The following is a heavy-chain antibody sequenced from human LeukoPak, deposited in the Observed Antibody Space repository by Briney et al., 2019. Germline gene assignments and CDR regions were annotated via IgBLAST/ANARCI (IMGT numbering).Heavy chain of an antibody. J-gene: IGHJ6*03. V-gene: IGHV1-18*01. D-gene: IGHD3-3*01. CDR2: ISAYNGNT. CDR3: ARSSVLRFLEWLPDINYYYYYMDV. CDR1: GYTLTELS. Sequence: ASVKVSCKVSGYTLTELSMHWVRRAPGQGLEWMGWISAYNGNTNYAQKLQGRVTMTTDTSTSTAYMELRSLRSDDTAVYYCARSSVLRFLEWLPDINYYYYYMDVWGKGTTVTVSS.